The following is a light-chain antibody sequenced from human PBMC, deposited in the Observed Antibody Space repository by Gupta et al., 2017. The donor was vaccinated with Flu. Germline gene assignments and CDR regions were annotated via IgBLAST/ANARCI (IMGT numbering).Light chain of an antibody. CDR3: QSYDSSRSGSV. J-gene: IGLJ3*02. CDR2: GNS. CDR1: SSNTGRDFE. Sequence: VLTQAPSLSEAPGQSVTISCTVSSSNTGRDFEVRWYQQLPGAAPKHLIYGNSNRPSGVPDRFSGSKSGTSASLTITGLQAEDEAEYYCQSYDSSRSGSVFGGGTKLTVL. V-gene: IGLV1-40*01.